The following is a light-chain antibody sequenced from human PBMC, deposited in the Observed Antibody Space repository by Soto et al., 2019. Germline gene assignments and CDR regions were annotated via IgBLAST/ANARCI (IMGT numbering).Light chain of an antibody. CDR2: AAS. V-gene: IGKV1-27*01. CDR1: QGISNY. Sequence: DIQMTQYPSSLSASVGDRVTITCRASQGISNYLAWYQQKPGKVPKLLIYAASTLQSGVPSRFSGSGSGTDFTLTITSLQPEDVATYYCQKYNSARWTFGQGTKVDIK. CDR3: QKYNSARWT. J-gene: IGKJ1*01.